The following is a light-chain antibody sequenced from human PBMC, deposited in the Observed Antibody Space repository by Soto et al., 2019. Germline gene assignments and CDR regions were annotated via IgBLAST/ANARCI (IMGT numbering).Light chain of an antibody. Sequence: LTQPPSASGSPGQSVTISCTGTSSDVGGYQYVSWYQQYPGKAPKLMIYAVNKRPSGVPDRFSGSRSGNTASLTVSGLQAEDEADYYCSSYAGSNNYVFGTGTKVTVL. CDR3: SSYAGSNNYV. CDR1: SSDVGGYQY. CDR2: AVN. J-gene: IGLJ1*01. V-gene: IGLV2-8*01.